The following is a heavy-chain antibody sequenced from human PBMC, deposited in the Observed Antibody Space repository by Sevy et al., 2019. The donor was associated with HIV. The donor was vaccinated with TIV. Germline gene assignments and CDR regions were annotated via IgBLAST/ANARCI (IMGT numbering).Heavy chain of an antibody. CDR1: GGSFSAYY. D-gene: IGHD3-16*02. CDR2: INHSGST. CDR3: ARVLADDYIWGSHRPKYYFDF. Sequence: SETLSLTCAVYGGSFSAYYWNWIRQPPGKGLEWIGEINHSGSTSYNPSLKSRVTMSVDTSKKQFSLKLSSVTAADTAVYYCARVLADDYIWGSHRPKYYFDFWGQGTLVTVSS. V-gene: IGHV4-34*01. J-gene: IGHJ4*02.